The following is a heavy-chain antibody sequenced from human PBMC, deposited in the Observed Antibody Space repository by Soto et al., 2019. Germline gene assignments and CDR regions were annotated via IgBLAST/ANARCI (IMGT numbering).Heavy chain of an antibody. CDR3: AKRAYGDPFDP. V-gene: IGHV4-39*01. J-gene: IGHJ5*02. D-gene: IGHD4-17*01. CDR2: IYDTGNT. CDR1: GGSITSSGFW. Sequence: PSETLSLTCAVSGGSITSSGFWWGWIRQPPGKGLEWIATIYDTGNTFYNPSLRSRVTISAVTSKNQFALKLNSVTAADTAVYYCAKRAYGDPFDPWGQGTLVTVSS.